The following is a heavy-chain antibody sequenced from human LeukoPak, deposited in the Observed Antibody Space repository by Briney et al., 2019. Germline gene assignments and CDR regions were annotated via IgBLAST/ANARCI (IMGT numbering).Heavy chain of an antibody. J-gene: IGHJ5*02. CDR3: AKGCVVGYYYDRSGYAA. CDR1: GFTFSSYA. D-gene: IGHD3-22*01. V-gene: IGHV3-23*01. Sequence: GGSLRLSCAASGFTFSSYAMSWVRQAPGKGLEWVSTISGSAGSTYYADSMKGRFTISRDNSKNTLYLQMNSLRAEDTAVYYCAKGCVVGYYYDRSGYAAWGQGTLVTVSS. CDR2: ISGSAGST.